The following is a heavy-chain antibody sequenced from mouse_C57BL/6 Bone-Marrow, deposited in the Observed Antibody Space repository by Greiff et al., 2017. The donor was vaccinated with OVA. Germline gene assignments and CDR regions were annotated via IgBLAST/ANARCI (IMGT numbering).Heavy chain of an antibody. CDR3: AREDTTLVYFDY. V-gene: IGHV3-6*01. CDR2: ISYDGSN. CDR1: GYSITSGYY. D-gene: IGHD1-1*01. Sequence: ESGPGLVKPSQSLSLTCSVTGYSITSGYYWNWIRQFPGNKLEWMGYISYDGSNNYNPSLKNRISITRDTSKNQFFLKLNSVTTKDTATYYCAREDTTLVYFDYWGQGTTLTVSS. J-gene: IGHJ2*01.